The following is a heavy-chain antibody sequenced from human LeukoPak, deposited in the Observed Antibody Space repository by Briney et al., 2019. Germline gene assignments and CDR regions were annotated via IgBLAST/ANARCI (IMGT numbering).Heavy chain of an antibody. Sequence: SETLSLTCTVSGGSISSYYWSWIRPPPGKGLEWIGYIYYSGSTNYNPSLKSRVTISVDTSKNQFSLKLSSVTAADTAVYYCARVRYCSSTSCYRYFDPWGRGTLVTVSS. CDR3: ARVRYCSSTSCYRYFDP. CDR2: IYYSGST. V-gene: IGHV4-59*01. CDR1: GGSISSYY. D-gene: IGHD2-2*01. J-gene: IGHJ2*01.